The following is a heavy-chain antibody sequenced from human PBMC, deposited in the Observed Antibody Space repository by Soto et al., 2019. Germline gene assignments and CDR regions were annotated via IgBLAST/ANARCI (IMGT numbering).Heavy chain of an antibody. Sequence: EVQLLESGGGLVRPGESLRLSCTTSGFTFNNYAMNWVRQAPGKGLEWVSFISGSGGSAYYADSVQGRFTISRDNSRNTLYLQMNSLRVEDTAVYYCAKVHSPPDYYDSSGYNAFDIWGQGTMVTVSS. CDR2: ISGSGGSA. J-gene: IGHJ3*02. D-gene: IGHD3-22*01. CDR3: AKVHSPPDYYDSSGYNAFDI. V-gene: IGHV3-23*01. CDR1: GFTFNNYA.